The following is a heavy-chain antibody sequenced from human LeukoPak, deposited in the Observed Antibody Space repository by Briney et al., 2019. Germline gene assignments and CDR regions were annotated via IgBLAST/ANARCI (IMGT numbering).Heavy chain of an antibody. D-gene: IGHD5-18*01. V-gene: IGHV7-4-1*02. CDR2: INTNTGNP. Sequence: ASVKVSCKASDYTFTNYGVSWVRQAPGQGLEWMGWINTNTGNPTYAQGFTGRFVFSLDTSVSTAYLQISSPKAEDTAVYYCARTSYDDAFDIWGQGTMVTVSS. J-gene: IGHJ3*02. CDR3: ARTSYDDAFDI. CDR1: DYTFTNYG.